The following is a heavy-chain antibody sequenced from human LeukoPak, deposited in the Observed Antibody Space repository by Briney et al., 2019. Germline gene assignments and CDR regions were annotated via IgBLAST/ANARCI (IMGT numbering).Heavy chain of an antibody. J-gene: IGHJ4*02. CDR1: GYTFTGYY. D-gene: IGHD6-19*01. V-gene: IGHV1-2*02. CDR3: ARDRVGSGWPRPGYFEF. Sequence: ASVKVSCKPSGYTFTGYYLHWVRQAPGQGLEWMGWINPNTGATIYAEKFQGRVTMTRDTSIDTAYMEMRSLRSDDTAVYYCARDRVGSGWPRPGYFEFWGQGTRIPVSS. CDR2: INPNTGAT.